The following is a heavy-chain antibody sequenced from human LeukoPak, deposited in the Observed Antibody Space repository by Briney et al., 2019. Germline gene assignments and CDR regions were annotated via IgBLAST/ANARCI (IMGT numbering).Heavy chain of an antibody. CDR3: ASVRVESGSAANFDN. CDR1: GFSFSSYW. J-gene: IGHJ4*02. D-gene: IGHD3-10*02. V-gene: IGHV3-74*03. CDR2: INTDGSDT. Sequence: GGSLRLSCAASGFSFSSYWMHWVRQVPGKGLMWVSRINTDGSDTKYADSVKGRFTISRDNAKNTLYLEMNSLRAEDTAVYYCASVRVESGSAANFDNWGQGTLVTVSS.